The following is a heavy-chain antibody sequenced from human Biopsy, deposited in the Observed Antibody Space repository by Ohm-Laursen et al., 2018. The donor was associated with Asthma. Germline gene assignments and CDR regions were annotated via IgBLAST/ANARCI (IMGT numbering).Heavy chain of an antibody. V-gene: IGHV3-30*18. J-gene: IGHJ4*02. Sequence: SSLRLSCTASGFMFRSFGMHWVRQAPGKGLGWVAVISYDGNHKFYEDSVKGRFTISRDNSKNTLHLQMNSLRTEDTAVYYCAKRRGYSGHDNDYWGQGTLVIVSS. CDR3: AKRRGYSGHDNDY. CDR1: GFMFRSFG. CDR2: ISYDGNHK. D-gene: IGHD5-12*01.